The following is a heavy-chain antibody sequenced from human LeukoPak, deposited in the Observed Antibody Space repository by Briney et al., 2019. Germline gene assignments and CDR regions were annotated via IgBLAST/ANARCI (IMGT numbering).Heavy chain of an antibody. V-gene: IGHV3-74*01. CDR2: IDRDGSRI. CDR3: VRGNDYGGPHY. J-gene: IGHJ4*02. D-gene: IGHD4-23*01. CDR1: GFTFSSYW. Sequence: GSLRLSCAVSGFTFSSYWMHWVRQAPGKGLVWVSRIDRDGSRINYADSVKGRFTISRDNGKNTLFPQMNSLRAEDAAVYYCVRGNDYGGPHYWGQGTLVTVSS.